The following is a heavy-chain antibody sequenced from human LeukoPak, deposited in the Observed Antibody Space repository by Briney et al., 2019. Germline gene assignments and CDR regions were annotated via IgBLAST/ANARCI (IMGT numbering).Heavy chain of an antibody. J-gene: IGHJ4*02. CDR1: GYTVSNNY. CDR2: IYSTGGI. CDR3: ARFYFDSSGQNSRAY. D-gene: IGHD3-22*01. Sequence: GGSLRLSCAVSGYTVSNNYMSWVRQAPGKGLEWVSVIYSTGGIHYADSVKGRFTISRDSSKNTLFLQMSNLRAEDTAVYYCARFYFDSSGQNSRAYWGQGTQVTVSA. V-gene: IGHV3-66*01.